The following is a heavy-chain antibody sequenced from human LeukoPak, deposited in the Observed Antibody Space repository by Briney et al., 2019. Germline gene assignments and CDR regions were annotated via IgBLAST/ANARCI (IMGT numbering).Heavy chain of an antibody. J-gene: IGHJ6*03. CDR2: IYHSGST. CDR1: GGSISSSNW. CDR3: ARDPTELVWFGELFGPHYYYYYMDV. V-gene: IGHV4-4*02. D-gene: IGHD3-10*01. Sequence: PSETLSLTCAVSGGSISSSNWWSWVRQPPGKGLEWIGEIYHSGSTNYNPSLKSRVTISVDKSKNQFSLKLSSVTAADTAVYYCARDPTELVWFGELFGPHYYYYYMDVWGKGTTVTVSS.